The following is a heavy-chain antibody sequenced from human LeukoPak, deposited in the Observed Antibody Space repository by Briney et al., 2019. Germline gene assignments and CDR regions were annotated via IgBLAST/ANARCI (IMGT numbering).Heavy chain of an antibody. CDR2: ISGSGGST. J-gene: IGHJ4*02. CDR1: GFTFSSYA. V-gene: IGHV3-23*01. CDR3: APPATVVTPNYY. Sequence: PGGSLRPSCAASGFTFSSYAKSWVRQAPGKGLEWVSAISGSGGSTYYADSVKGRFTISRDNSKNTLYLQMNSLRAEDTAVYYCAPPATVVTPNYYWGRGTLVTVSS. D-gene: IGHD4-23*01.